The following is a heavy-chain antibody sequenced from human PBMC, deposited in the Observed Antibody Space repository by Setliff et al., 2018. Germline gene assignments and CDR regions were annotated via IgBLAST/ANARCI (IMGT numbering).Heavy chain of an antibody. CDR3: VRFGLLDAFDI. D-gene: IGHD2-15*01. Sequence: GGSLGLSCAASGFSFKEYYMSWIRQAPGKGLEWVSYISSSGSTIYYADSVKGRFTISRDNPKNSLYLEMTSLGAEDTAVYYCVRFGLLDAFDIWGQGTMVTVSS. J-gene: IGHJ3*02. CDR2: ISSSGSTI. CDR1: GFSFKEYY. V-gene: IGHV3-11*04.